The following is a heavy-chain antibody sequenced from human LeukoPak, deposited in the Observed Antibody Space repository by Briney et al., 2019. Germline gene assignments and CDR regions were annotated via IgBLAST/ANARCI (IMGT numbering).Heavy chain of an antibody. CDR2: ISAYNGNT. D-gene: IGHD2-2*01. J-gene: IGHJ6*02. V-gene: IGHV1-18*04. CDR1: GYTFTGYY. CDR3: ARRQYQLLGNYYGMDV. Sequence: ASVKVSCKASGYTFTGYYMHWVRQAPGQGLEWMGWISAYNGNTNYAQKLQGRVTMTTDTSTSTAYMELRSLRSDDTAVYYCARRQYQLLGNYYGMDVWGQGTTVTVSS.